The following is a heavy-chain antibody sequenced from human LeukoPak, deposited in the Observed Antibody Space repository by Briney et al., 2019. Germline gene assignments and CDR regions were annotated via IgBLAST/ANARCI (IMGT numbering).Heavy chain of an antibody. CDR3: ARHRDSYYADYVYHY. D-gene: IGHD4-17*01. CDR2: ISSSSTYI. Sequence: GGSLRLSCAASGFTFSSYSMSWVRQAPGKGLEWVSSISSSSTYIYYADSVKGRFTISRDNAKNSLYLQMNSLRAEDTAVYYCARHRDSYYADYVYHYWGQGALVTVSS. V-gene: IGHV3-21*01. CDR1: GFTFSSYS. J-gene: IGHJ4*02.